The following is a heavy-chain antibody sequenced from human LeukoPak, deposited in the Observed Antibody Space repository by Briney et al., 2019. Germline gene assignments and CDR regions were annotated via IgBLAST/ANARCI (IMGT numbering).Heavy chain of an antibody. CDR3: ARDLPYYGSGDAFDI. D-gene: IGHD3-10*01. Sequence: SETLSPTCTVSGGSISSYYWSWIRQPPGKGLEWIGYIYYSGSTNYNPSLKSRVTISVDTSKNQFSLKLSSVTAADTAVYYCARDLPYYGSGDAFDIWGQGTMVTVSS. CDR2: IYYSGST. V-gene: IGHV4-59*01. J-gene: IGHJ3*02. CDR1: GGSISSYY.